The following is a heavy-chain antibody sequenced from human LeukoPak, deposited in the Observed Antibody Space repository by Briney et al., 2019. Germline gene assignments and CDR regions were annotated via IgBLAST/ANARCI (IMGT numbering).Heavy chain of an antibody. Sequence: ASVKVSCKASGYTFTSYAMNWVRQAPGQGLEWMGWISAYNGNTNYAQKLQGRVTMTTDTSTSTAYMELRSLRSDDTAVYYCARVAAYYDSSGYAFDIWGQGTMVTVSS. CDR2: ISAYNGNT. CDR3: ARVAAYYDSSGYAFDI. V-gene: IGHV1-18*01. J-gene: IGHJ3*02. CDR1: GYTFTSYA. D-gene: IGHD3-22*01.